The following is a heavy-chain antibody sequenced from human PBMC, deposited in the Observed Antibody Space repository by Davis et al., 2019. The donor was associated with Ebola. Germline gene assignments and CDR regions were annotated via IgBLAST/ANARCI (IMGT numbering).Heavy chain of an antibody. D-gene: IGHD3-3*01. CDR3: ARDVGDYYYYGLDV. J-gene: IGHJ6*02. CDR2: ISGIHTYT. CDR1: GFTFSDYY. V-gene: IGHV3-11*06. Sequence: GESLKISCAASGFTFSDYYISWVRQAPGKGLEWISYISGIHTYTNYADSVKGRFTISRDNAKNSVFLQMNSLRADDTAVYYCARDVGDYYYYGLDVWGQGTSVTVSS.